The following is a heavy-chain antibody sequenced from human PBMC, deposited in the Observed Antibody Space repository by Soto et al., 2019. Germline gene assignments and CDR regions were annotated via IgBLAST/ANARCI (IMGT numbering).Heavy chain of an antibody. CDR1: GFTFSSYG. CDR3: AKDGSAYYDFWSGYSLNGMDV. CDR2: ISYDGSNK. J-gene: IGHJ6*02. Sequence: QVQLVESGGGVVQPGRSLRLSCAASGFTFSSYGMHWVRQAPGKGLEWVAVISYDGSNKYYADSVKGRFTISRDNSKNTLYLQMNSLRAEDTAVYYCAKDGSAYYDFWSGYSLNGMDVWGQGTTVTVSS. D-gene: IGHD3-3*01. V-gene: IGHV3-30*18.